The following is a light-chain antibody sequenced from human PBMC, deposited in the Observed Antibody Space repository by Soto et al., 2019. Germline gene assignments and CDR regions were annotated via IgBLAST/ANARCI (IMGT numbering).Light chain of an antibody. Sequence: EIVLTQSPGTLSLSPGERATLSCRASQSVSSTYLTWYQQKPGQAPRLLIYGGASRATGIPDRFSGSGSGTDFTLTISRLEPEDFAVYYCQQYGSSPPWTFGQGTKVEMK. CDR2: GGA. V-gene: IGKV3-20*01. CDR1: QSVSSTY. CDR3: QQYGSSPPWT. J-gene: IGKJ1*01.